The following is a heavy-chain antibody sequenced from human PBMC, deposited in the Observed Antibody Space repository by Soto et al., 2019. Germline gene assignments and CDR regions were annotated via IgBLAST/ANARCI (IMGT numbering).Heavy chain of an antibody. D-gene: IGHD3-16*02. CDR2: ISAYDGNT. CDR3: ARAVITFGGVIVPAPFDY. Sequence: GASVKVSCKASGYTFTSYYMHWVRQAPGQGLEWMGWISAYDGNTNYAQKFQGRVTITRDTSASTAYMELSSLRSEDTAVYYCARAVITFGGVIVPAPFDYWGQGTLVTVSS. V-gene: IGHV1-3*01. CDR1: GYTFTSYY. J-gene: IGHJ4*02.